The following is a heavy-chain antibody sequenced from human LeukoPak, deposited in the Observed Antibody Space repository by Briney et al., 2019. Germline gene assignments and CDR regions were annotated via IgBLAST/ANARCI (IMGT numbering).Heavy chain of an antibody. V-gene: IGHV3-23*01. Sequence: GGSLRLACAASGFTFSNYAMSWVRQAPGKGLEWVSGINGGGGGGTFHADSVRGRFTISRDNSKNTLYLQMSSLRAEDTAVYYCARLSDNSSTGFDYWGQGTLVTVSS. CDR1: GFTFSNYA. CDR2: INGGGGGGT. J-gene: IGHJ4*02. CDR3: ARLSDNSSTGFDY. D-gene: IGHD6-6*01.